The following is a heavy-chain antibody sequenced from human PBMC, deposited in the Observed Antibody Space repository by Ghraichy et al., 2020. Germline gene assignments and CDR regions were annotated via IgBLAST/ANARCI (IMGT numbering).Heavy chain of an antibody. CDR2: ISGSGGST. V-gene: IGHV3-23*01. J-gene: IGHJ4*02. Sequence: GESLNISCAASGFTFSSYAMSWVRQAPGKGLEWVSAISGSGGSTYYADSVKGRFTISRDNSKNTLYLQMNSLRAEDTAVYYCAKDFGGYSYGYTGFDYWGQGTLVTVSS. D-gene: IGHD5-18*01. CDR3: AKDFGGYSYGYTGFDY. CDR1: GFTFSSYA.